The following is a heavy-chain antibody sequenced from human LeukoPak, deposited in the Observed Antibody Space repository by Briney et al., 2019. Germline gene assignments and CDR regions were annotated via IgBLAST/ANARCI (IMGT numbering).Heavy chain of an antibody. CDR2: TYYRSKWYN. V-gene: IGHV6-1*01. D-gene: IGHD4-17*01. Sequence: SQTLSLTCAISGDSVSSNSAAWNWIRQSPSRGLEWLGRTYYRSKWYNDYAVSVKSRITINPDTSKNQFSLQLNSVTPEDTAVYYCARGPWDYGEAKNYYYYGMDVWGQGTTVTVSS. J-gene: IGHJ6*02. CDR1: GDSVSSNSAA. CDR3: ARGPWDYGEAKNYYYYGMDV.